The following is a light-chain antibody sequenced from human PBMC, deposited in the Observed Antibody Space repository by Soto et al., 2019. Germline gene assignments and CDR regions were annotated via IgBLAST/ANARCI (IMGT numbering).Light chain of an antibody. CDR2: GAS. Sequence: EIVLTQSPGTLSLSPGERATLSCRASQSVSSSYLAWYQQKPGQAPRLLIYGASSRATGIPDRFSGCGSGTDFTLTISRLEPEDFAVYYCQQYGSSQTFGQGTKVDIK. V-gene: IGKV3-20*01. CDR3: QQYGSSQT. CDR1: QSVSSSY. J-gene: IGKJ1*01.